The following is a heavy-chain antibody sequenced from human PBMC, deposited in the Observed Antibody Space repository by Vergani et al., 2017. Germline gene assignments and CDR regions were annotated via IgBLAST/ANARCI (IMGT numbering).Heavy chain of an antibody. Sequence: VQLVESGGGVVQPGRSLRLSCAASGFTFSSYAMHWVRQAPGKGLEWVAVISYDGSNKYYADSVKGRFTISRDNSKNTLYLQMNSLRAEDTAVYYCARDVDDYWGQGTLVTVSS. CDR1: GFTFSSYA. J-gene: IGHJ4*02. V-gene: IGHV3-30-3*01. CDR3: ARDVDDY. CDR2: ISYDGSNK.